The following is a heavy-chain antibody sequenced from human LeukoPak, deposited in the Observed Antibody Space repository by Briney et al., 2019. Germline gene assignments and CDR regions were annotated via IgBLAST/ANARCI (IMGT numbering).Heavy chain of an antibody. CDR2: IYTSGST. V-gene: IGHV4-59*10. D-gene: IGHD4-23*01. J-gene: IGHJ4*02. Sequence: SETLSLTCAVYGGSFSGYYWSWIRQPAGKGLEWIGRIYTSGSTNYNPSLKSRVTMSVDTSKNQFSLKLSSVTAADTAVYYCARVMSGLRWSSFDYWGQGTLVTVSS. CDR1: GGSFSGYY. CDR3: ARVMSGLRWSSFDY.